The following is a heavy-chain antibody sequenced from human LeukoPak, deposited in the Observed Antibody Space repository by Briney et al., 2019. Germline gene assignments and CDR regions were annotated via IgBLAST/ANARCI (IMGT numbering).Heavy chain of an antibody. CDR2: IGASGDDT. V-gene: IGHV3-23*01. CDR1: GFTFSNYA. D-gene: IGHD6-6*01. Sequence: GGSLRLSCGASGFTFSNYAMRWDRQAPGKGLEWVSSIGASGDDTHYSDSAKGRFTISRDNSKNILYLQMNSLRAEDTAVYYCTKPFREYGRSSYSFFDIWGQGTLVTVSS. J-gene: IGHJ3*02. CDR3: TKPFREYGRSSYSFFDI.